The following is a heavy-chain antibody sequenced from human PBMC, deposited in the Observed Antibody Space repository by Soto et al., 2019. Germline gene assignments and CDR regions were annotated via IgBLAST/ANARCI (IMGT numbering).Heavy chain of an antibody. V-gene: IGHV3-9*01. D-gene: IGHD5-12*01. CDR3: AKGYNLVGVTNDYSAAFDI. CDR2: ISWNSGDI. J-gene: IGHJ3*02. CDR1: GFTFDDYA. Sequence: EVQLVESGGGLVQPGRSLRLSCAASGFTFDDYAMHWVRQVPGKGLEWVSGISWNSGDIGYADSVKGRFTISRDNAKNPLYLQMNSLRAEDTAFYYCAKGYNLVGVTNDYSAAFDIWGQGTMVTVSS.